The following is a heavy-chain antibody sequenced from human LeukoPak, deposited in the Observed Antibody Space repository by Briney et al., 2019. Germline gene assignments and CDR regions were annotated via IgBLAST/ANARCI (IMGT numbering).Heavy chain of an antibody. J-gene: IGHJ4*02. V-gene: IGHV3-23*01. CDR3: ARIGSAACPDS. CDR2: ISDSGGAI. D-gene: IGHD6-13*01. Sequence: PGGSLRLSCAASGFTFSTYALNWVRQAPGKGLEWVSAISDSGGAIYYADSVKGRSTMSRDNSKNSLFLQMNSLRAEDTAVYYCARIGSAACPDSWGQGTLVTVSS. CDR1: GFTFSTYA.